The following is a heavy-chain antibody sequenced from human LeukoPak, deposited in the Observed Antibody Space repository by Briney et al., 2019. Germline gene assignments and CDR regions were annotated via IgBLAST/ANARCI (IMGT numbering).Heavy chain of an antibody. CDR3: ARAPMSYDSSGFGGAFDI. CDR1: GFSFSSFA. J-gene: IGHJ3*02. Sequence: AGGSLRLSCAASGFSFSSFALSWVRQAPGKGLEWISAISGSGGSTYYGDSVKGRFTFSRDNSKNTMYLQMNSLRAEDTAMYYCARAPMSYDSSGFGGAFDIWGQGTMVTVSS. CDR2: ISGSGGST. V-gene: IGHV3-23*01. D-gene: IGHD3-22*01.